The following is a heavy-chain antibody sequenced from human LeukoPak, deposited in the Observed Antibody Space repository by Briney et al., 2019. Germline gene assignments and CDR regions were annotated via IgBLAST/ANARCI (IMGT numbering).Heavy chain of an antibody. Sequence: SETLSVTCTVSGGSISSYYWSWIRQPPGKGLEWIGYIYSSGSTNYNPSLKSRLTISVDASKNQFSLKLTSVTAADTAVYYCARAYYYGSGSYGLDYWGQGTLVTVSS. J-gene: IGHJ4*02. D-gene: IGHD3-10*01. CDR1: GGSISSYY. CDR2: IYSSGST. CDR3: ARAYYYGSGSYGLDY. V-gene: IGHV4-59*01.